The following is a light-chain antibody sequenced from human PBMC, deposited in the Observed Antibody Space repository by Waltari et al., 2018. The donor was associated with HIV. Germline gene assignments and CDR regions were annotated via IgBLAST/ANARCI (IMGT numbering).Light chain of an antibody. J-gene: IGKJ1*01. Sequence: DIVLTQSPDVLSLSPGARATLSCRADPVVVLNYLAWYQQKPGQAPRLLFYNTSSRAVGVPDRFRATGSGTDFSLTVSRLEPEDFAVYYCQECVSSSWTFGQGTRVEVK. CDR1: PVVVLNY. CDR2: NTS. CDR3: QECVSSSWT. V-gene: IGKV3-20*01.